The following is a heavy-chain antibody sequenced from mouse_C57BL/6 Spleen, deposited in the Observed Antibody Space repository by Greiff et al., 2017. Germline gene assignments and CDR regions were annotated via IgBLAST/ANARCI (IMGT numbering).Heavy chain of an antibody. CDR2: ISDGGSYT. CDR1: GFTFSSYA. V-gene: IGHV5-4*03. CDR3: ARGGPDGSSLAWFAY. Sequence: EVKLQESGGGLVKPGGSLKLSCAASGFTFSSYAMSWVRQTPEKRLEWVATISDGGSYTYYPDNVKGRFTISRDNAKNNLYLQMSHLKSEDTAMYYCARGGPDGSSLAWFAYWGQGTLVTVSA. J-gene: IGHJ3*01. D-gene: IGHD1-1*01.